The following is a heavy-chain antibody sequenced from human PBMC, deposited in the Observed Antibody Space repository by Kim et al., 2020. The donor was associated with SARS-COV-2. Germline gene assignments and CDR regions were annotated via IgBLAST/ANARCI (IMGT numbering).Heavy chain of an antibody. CDR1: GGTFSSYA. D-gene: IGHD3-3*01. Sequence: SVKVSCKASGGTFSSYAISWVRQAPGQGLEWMGGIIPIFGTANYAQKFQGRVTITADESTSTAYMELSSLRSEDTAVYYCARVRRPYYDFWSGYYVGLESIKNYYYYYGMDVWGQGTTVTVSS. J-gene: IGHJ6*02. CDR2: IIPIFGTA. CDR3: ARVRRPYYDFWSGYYVGLESIKNYYYYYGMDV. V-gene: IGHV1-69*13.